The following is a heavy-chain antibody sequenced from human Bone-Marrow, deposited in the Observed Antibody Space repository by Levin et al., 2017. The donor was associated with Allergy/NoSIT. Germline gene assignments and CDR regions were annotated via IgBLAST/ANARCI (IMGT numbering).Heavy chain of an antibody. Sequence: GGSLRLSCAGSGFAFDDYIMHWVRQAPGRGLEWVALISWDEATTYYADSVRGRFTISRDTGKNSLYLQMNSLRTEDTDLYYCAKSTVKNRYDSSGYDSWGQGTLVIVSS. J-gene: IGHJ4*02. CDR3: AKSTVKNRYDSSGYDS. CDR1: GFAFDDYI. D-gene: IGHD3-22*01. CDR2: ISWDEATT. V-gene: IGHV3-43*01.